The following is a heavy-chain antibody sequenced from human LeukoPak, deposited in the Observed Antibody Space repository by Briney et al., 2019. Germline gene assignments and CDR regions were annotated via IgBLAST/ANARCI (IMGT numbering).Heavy chain of an antibody. CDR1: GGSFSGYY. V-gene: IGHV4-34*01. Sequence: SETLSLTCAVYGGSFSGYYWSWIRQPPGKGLEWIGEINHSGSTNYNPSLKSRVTISVDTSKNQFSLKLSSVTAADTAVYYCARGAMHYDILTGYYSYFDYWGQGTLVTVSS. D-gene: IGHD3-9*01. CDR3: ARGAMHYDILTGYYSYFDY. CDR2: INHSGST. J-gene: IGHJ4*02.